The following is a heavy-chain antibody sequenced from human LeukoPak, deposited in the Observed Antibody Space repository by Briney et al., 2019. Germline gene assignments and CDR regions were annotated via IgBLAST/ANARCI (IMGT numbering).Heavy chain of an antibody. Sequence: GASVKVSCKDSGYTFTGYYLHWVRQAPGQGPEWMGWINPNSGDTNYAQKFQGRVTITRDTSIRTAYMELSRLRSDDTAVYYCAIQGGYSYGSRPRELHYYFDYWGRGTLVTVSS. CDR2: INPNSGDT. D-gene: IGHD5-18*01. J-gene: IGHJ4*02. V-gene: IGHV1-2*02. CDR3: AIQGGYSYGSRPRELHYYFDY. CDR1: GYTFTGYY.